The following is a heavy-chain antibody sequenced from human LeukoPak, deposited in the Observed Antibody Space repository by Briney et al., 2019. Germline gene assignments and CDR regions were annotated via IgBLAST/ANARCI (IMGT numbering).Heavy chain of an antibody. CDR1: GYTFTRYG. J-gene: IGHJ5*02. CDR2: ISAYNGNT. CDR3: ARGDSSSWYRLWFDP. V-gene: IGHV1-18*01. D-gene: IGHD6-13*01. Sequence: ASVKVSCKASGYTFTRYGFSWLRQAPGQGPEWMGWISAYNGNTNYAQKFQGRVTMTTDTSASTGYMELRSLRSVDTAVYYCARGDSSSWYRLWFDPWGQGTLVTVSS.